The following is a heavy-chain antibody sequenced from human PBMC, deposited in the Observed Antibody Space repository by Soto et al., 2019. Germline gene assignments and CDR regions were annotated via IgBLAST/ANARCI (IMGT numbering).Heavy chain of an antibody. J-gene: IGHJ4*02. CDR2: IYHSGST. V-gene: IGHV4-30-2*01. CDR3: ARHLYYYDSSGYYEVGYFDY. Sequence: PSETLSLTCAVSGGSISSGGYSWSWIRQPPGKGLEWIGYIYHSGSTYYNPSLKSRVTISVDRSKNQFSLKLSSVTAADTAVYYCARHLYYYDSSGYYEVGYFDYWGQGTLVTVS. CDR1: GGSISSGGYS. D-gene: IGHD3-22*01.